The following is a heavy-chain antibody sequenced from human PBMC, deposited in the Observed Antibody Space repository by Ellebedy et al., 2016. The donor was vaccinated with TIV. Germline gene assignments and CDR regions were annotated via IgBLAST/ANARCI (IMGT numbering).Heavy chain of an antibody. D-gene: IGHD4-17*01. CDR1: GDSISRGGYF. Sequence: SETLSLXXTVSGDSISRGGYFWSWIRQHPRKGLEWIGYIFYSGSTYYNPSLKSRVTISVDTSKNQFSLNLSSVTAADTAVYYCARVYVDYYFDYWGQGTLVTVSS. J-gene: IGHJ4*02. CDR2: IFYSGST. CDR3: ARVYVDYYFDY. V-gene: IGHV4-31*03.